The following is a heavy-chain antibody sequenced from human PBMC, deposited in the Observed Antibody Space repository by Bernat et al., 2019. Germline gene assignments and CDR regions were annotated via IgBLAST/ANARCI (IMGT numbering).Heavy chain of an antibody. CDR2: ISYDGSNK. Sequence: QVQLVESGGGVVQPGRSLRLSCAASGFTFSSYAMHWVRQAPGKGLEWVAVISYDGSNKYYADSVKGRFTISRDNSKNTLYLQMNSLRAEDTVVYYCARPREVTPRYYGMDVWGQGTTVTVSS. D-gene: IGHD4-23*01. CDR1: GFTFSSYA. V-gene: IGHV3-30-3*01. J-gene: IGHJ6*02. CDR3: ARPREVTPRYYGMDV.